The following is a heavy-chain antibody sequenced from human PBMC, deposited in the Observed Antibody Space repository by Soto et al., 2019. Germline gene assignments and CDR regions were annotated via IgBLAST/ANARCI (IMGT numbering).Heavy chain of an antibody. CDR3: GQALGRWSSSYFDY. CDR1: GSSLSSSGVG. D-gene: IGHD6-6*01. V-gene: IGHV2-5*02. J-gene: IGHJ4*02. CDR2: IYWDDDK. Sequence: QITLKETGPTLVKPTQTLTLTCTFSGSSLSSSGVGVGWIRQPPVQALEWLALIYWDDDKPYSPSLKSRHTITKHPPKNQVGLTMANSEPVDSVEYYWGQALGRWSSSYFDYWGQGTLVTVSS.